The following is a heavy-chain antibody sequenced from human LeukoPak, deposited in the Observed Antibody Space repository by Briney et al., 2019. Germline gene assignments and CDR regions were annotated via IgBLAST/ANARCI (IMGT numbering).Heavy chain of an antibody. CDR3: ARFGVDYDMDV. CDR1: GGSISGHY. D-gene: IGHD3-16*01. Sequence: PSGTLSLTCTVSGGSISGHYWTWIRQPPGKGLEWIGQIHYSGSSDYTPSLKSRVTISVDTSKNQLSLKVTSVTGADTAVYYCARFGVDYDMDVWGQGTTVTVSS. V-gene: IGHV4-59*11. CDR2: IHYSGSS. J-gene: IGHJ6*02.